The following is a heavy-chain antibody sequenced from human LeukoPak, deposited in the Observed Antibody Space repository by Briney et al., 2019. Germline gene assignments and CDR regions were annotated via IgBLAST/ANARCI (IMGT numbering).Heavy chain of an antibody. CDR3: ATRGGYSYGLSLQYFDL. D-gene: IGHD5-18*01. CDR1: GGAISSGDYY. Sequence: SQTLSLTCTVSGGAISSGDYYWSWIRQPPGKGLEWIGYIYYSGSTYYNPSLKSRVTISVDTSKNQFSLKPSSGTAADTAVYYCATRGGYSYGLSLQYFDLWGRGTLVTVSS. J-gene: IGHJ2*01. V-gene: IGHV4-30-4*01. CDR2: IYYSGST.